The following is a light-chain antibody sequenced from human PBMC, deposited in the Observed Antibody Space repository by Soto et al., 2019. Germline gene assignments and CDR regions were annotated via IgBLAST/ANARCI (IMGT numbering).Light chain of an antibody. CDR2: DAS. J-gene: IGKJ5*01. V-gene: IGKV3-11*01. CDR1: RSVSSY. CDR3: QQRTNWPSST. Sequence: EIVLTQSPATLSLSPGERATLSCRASRSVSSYLAWYQQKPGQTPRLLIHDASNRATGIPVRFSGSGSGTDFTLTISSREPEDFAVYYCQQRTNWPSSTFGQGTRLEIK.